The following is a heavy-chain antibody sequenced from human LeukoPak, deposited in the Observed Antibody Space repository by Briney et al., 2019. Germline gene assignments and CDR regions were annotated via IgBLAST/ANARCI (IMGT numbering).Heavy chain of an antibody. V-gene: IGHV1-8*01. CDR3: ARGYGCSGGSCYPKDYYYYGMDV. J-gene: IGHJ6*02. CDR1: GYTFTSHD. Sequence: ASVKVSCKASGYTFTSHDINWVRQATGQGLEWMGWMNPNSGNTGYAQKFQGRVTMTRNTSISTAYMELSSLRSEDTAVYYCARGYGCSGGSCYPKDYYYYGMDVWGQGTTVTVSS. CDR2: MNPNSGNT. D-gene: IGHD2-15*01.